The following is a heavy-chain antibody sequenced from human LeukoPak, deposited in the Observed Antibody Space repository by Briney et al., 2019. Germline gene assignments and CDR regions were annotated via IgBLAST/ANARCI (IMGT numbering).Heavy chain of an antibody. Sequence: ASVKVSCMTSGYTFTDYYIHWVRQAPGQGLEWMGQLNPHTGGTNYPQKFQGRVSMTRDTSINTAYIGVGRLTSDDTAVYYCARVTWKTVIAAPDYWGQGTLVTVSS. D-gene: IGHD2-21*01. V-gene: IGHV1-2*06. J-gene: IGHJ4*02. CDR1: GYTFTDYY. CDR3: ARVTWKTVIAAPDY. CDR2: LNPHTGGT.